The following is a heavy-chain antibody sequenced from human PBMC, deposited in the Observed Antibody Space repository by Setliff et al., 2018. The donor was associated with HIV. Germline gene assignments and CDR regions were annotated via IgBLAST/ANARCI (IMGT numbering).Heavy chain of an antibody. V-gene: IGHV4-4*07. Sequence: SETLSLTCTVSGVSISNYYWSWIRQPAGKGLEWIGRIYTSGNTNYNPSLKSRVNISIDPSKNHLTLRLSSVTVADTAVYYCARRGRFMGWFDPWGQGSLVTVSS. CDR3: ARRGRFMGWFDP. D-gene: IGHD3-3*01. J-gene: IGHJ5*02. CDR1: GVSISNYY. CDR2: IYTSGNT.